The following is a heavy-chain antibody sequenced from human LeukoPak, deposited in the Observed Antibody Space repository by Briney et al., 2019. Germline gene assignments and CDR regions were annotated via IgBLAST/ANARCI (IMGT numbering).Heavy chain of an antibody. D-gene: IGHD4-17*01. V-gene: IGHV4-34*01. CDR3: ARGPATVTTNYFDY. CDR2: INHSGST. Sequence: SETLSLTCAVYGGSFSGYYWSWIRQPPGKGLEWIGEINHSGSTNYNPSLKSRVTISVDTSKNQFSLKLSSVTAADTAVYYCARGPATVTTNYFDYWGQGTLVTVSS. J-gene: IGHJ4*02. CDR1: GGSFSGYY.